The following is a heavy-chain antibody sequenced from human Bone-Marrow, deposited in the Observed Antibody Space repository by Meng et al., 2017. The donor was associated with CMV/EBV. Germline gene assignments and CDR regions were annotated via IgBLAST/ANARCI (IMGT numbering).Heavy chain of an antibody. Sequence: GGSLRLSCAASGFTFSSYWMHWVRQAPGKGLEWDSVIYSGGSSTYYADSVKGRFTISRDNSKNTLYQQMNSLRAEDTAVYYCAKVTQIAAAGVFYFDYWGQGTLVTVSS. J-gene: IGHJ4*02. V-gene: IGHV3-23*03. CDR3: AKVTQIAAAGVFYFDY. CDR2: IYSGGSST. CDR1: GFTFSSYW. D-gene: IGHD6-13*01.